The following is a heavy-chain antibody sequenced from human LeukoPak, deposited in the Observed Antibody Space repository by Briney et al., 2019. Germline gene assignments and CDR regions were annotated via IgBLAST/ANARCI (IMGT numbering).Heavy chain of an antibody. Sequence: SLRLSCAASGFTFDDYAMHWVRQAPGKGLEWVSGISWNSGSIGYADSVKGRFTISRDNAKNSLYLQMNSLRAEDTAVYYCARERRQVVTSRDAFDIWGQGTMVTVSS. D-gene: IGHD4-23*01. CDR2: ISWNSGSI. V-gene: IGHV3-9*01. CDR1: GFTFDDYA. J-gene: IGHJ3*02. CDR3: ARERRQVVTSRDAFDI.